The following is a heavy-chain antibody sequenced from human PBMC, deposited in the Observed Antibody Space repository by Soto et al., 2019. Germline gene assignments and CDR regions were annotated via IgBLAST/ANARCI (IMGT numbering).Heavy chain of an antibody. V-gene: IGHV4-31*03. D-gene: IGHD2-2*01. CDR1: GGSNIRDGYY. CDR3: ARATPAGSADF. Sequence: TLSLTCTLSGGSNIRDGYYWSWIRQHPGKGLEWIAYISYSGGSYSNPSLKSRVTISADTSKNQFSLRLTSVTAADTAVYFCARATPAGSADFWGQGALVTVSS. J-gene: IGHJ4*02. CDR2: ISYSGGS.